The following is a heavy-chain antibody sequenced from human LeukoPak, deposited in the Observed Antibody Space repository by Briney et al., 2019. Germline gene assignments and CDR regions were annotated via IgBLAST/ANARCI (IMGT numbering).Heavy chain of an antibody. CDR1: GYTFTSYG. CDR2: ISAYNGNT. D-gene: IGHD3-22*01. J-gene: IGHJ4*02. V-gene: IGHV1-18*01. Sequence: ASVKVSCKASGYTFTSYGISWVRQAPGQGLEWMGWISAYNGNTNYAQKLQGRVTMTTDTSTSTAYVELRSLRSDDTAVYYCARAWEFYDSSGYDDYWGQGTLVTVSS. CDR3: ARAWEFYDSSGYDDY.